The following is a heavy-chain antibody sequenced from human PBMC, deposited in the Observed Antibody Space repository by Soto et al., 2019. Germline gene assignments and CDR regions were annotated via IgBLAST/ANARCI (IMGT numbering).Heavy chain of an antibody. D-gene: IGHD3-10*01. V-gene: IGHV1-69*12. Sequence: QVQLVQSGAEVKKPGSSVKVSCKASGGTFSSYAINWVQQAPGQVLEWMGGIIRIFGTPDYAQRFQGRVTITADESTSTAYMELSSLRSEDTAVYYCARQGSNEYYYYGVDVWGQGTTVTVSS. CDR2: IIRIFGTP. J-gene: IGHJ6*02. CDR1: GGTFSSYA. CDR3: ARQGSNEYYYYGVDV.